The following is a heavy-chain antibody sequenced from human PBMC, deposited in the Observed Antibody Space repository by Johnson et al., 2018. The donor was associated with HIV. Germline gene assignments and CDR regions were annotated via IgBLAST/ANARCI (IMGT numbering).Heavy chain of an antibody. CDR3: AKIGIRVGATTAAFDI. J-gene: IGHJ3*02. CDR1: GFTVSSNY. Sequence: QVQLVESGGGLIQPGGSLRLSCAASGFTVSSNYMSWVRQAPGKGLEWVAVISYDGSNKYYADSVKGRFTISRDNSKNTLYLQMNSLRAEDTAVYYCAKIGIRVGATTAAFDIWGQGTMVTVSS. CDR2: ISYDGSNK. V-gene: IGHV3-30*18. D-gene: IGHD1-26*01.